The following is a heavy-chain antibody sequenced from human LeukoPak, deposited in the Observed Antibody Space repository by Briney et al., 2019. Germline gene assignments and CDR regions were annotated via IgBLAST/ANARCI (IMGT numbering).Heavy chain of an antibody. J-gene: IGHJ4*02. CDR2: IYPGDSDT. V-gene: IGHV5-51*01. Sequence: PGESLKISCKASGYNFTNYWIGWVRQMPGKGLEWMGIIYPGDSDTRYSSSFQGHVTISADRSTSTAFLQWRGLRASDSGIYYCARRSSYGLGYWGQGTLVTVSS. CDR1: GYNFTNYW. D-gene: IGHD3-16*01. CDR3: ARRSSYGLGY.